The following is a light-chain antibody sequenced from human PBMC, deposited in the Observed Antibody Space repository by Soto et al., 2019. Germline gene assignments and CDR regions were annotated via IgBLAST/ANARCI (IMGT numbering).Light chain of an antibody. CDR3: CSYAGSSTSYV. CDR2: EGS. V-gene: IGLV2-23*01. Sequence: QSVLTQPASVSGSPGQSITISCTGTSSDVGSYNLVSWYQQHPGKAPKLMIYEGSKRPSGVSNRFSGAKSGNTASLTISGLKAEDEAEYYCCSYAGSSTSYVFGTGTTLTVL. J-gene: IGLJ1*01. CDR1: SSDVGSYNL.